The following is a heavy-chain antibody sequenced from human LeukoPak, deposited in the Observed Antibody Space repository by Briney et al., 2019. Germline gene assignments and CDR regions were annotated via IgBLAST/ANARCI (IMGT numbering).Heavy chain of an antibody. CDR3: AKCISEYFVVRYFDWLPLYCFYYGMDV. CDR2: ISGSGGRT. Sequence: GGSLRLSCAASGFTFSSYGMSWVRQAPGKGLEWVSDISGSGGRTYYADSVKGRFTISRDNSKNSLYLQMNSLRAEDKAVYYCAKCISEYFVVRYFDWLPLYCFYYGMDVWGQGTTVTVSS. CDR1: GFTFSSYG. D-gene: IGHD3-9*01. V-gene: IGHV3-23*01. J-gene: IGHJ6*02.